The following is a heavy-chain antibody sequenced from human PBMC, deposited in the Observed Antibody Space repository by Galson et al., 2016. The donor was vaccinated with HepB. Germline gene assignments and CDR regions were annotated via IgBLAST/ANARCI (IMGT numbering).Heavy chain of an antibody. J-gene: IGHJ4*02. V-gene: IGHV3-64D*09. CDR1: GFIFTNYA. Sequence: SLRLSCAAPGFIFTNYALHWVRQAPGKGLESVSVISHDGATTYYADSVKGRFMISRDNSENTLFLQMSSLRVEDTAVYYCVKTGGTPTTDFDSWGQGTLVIVSS. D-gene: IGHD2-8*02. CDR2: ISHDGATT. CDR3: VKTGGTPTTDFDS.